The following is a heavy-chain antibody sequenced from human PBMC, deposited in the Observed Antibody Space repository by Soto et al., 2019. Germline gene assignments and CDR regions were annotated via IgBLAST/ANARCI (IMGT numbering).Heavy chain of an antibody. D-gene: IGHD3-16*01. Sequence: GGSLRLSCAASGFTFSSYWMSWVRQAPGKGLEWVANIKQDGSEKYHVDSVKGRFTISRDNAKNSLYLQMNSLRAEDTAVYYCARPQDLGEFEGYFDYWGQGTLVTVSS. CDR1: GFTFSSYW. CDR3: ARPQDLGEFEGYFDY. CDR2: IKQDGSEK. V-gene: IGHV3-7*01. J-gene: IGHJ4*02.